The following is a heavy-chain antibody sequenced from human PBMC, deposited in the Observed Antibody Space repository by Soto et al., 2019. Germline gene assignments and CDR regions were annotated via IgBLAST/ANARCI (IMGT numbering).Heavy chain of an antibody. D-gene: IGHD1-1*01. Sequence: PGGSLRLCCIASGFSFGNDWMGWVRQAPGKGLEWVANIKEDGSEKFSVDSVRGRFTISRDNAKNSLYLQMNSLRADDTAVYYCARPERNSKYHPLLSWGQGTLVTVSS. CDR1: GFSFGNDW. CDR2: IKEDGSEK. V-gene: IGHV3-7*01. J-gene: IGHJ4*02. CDR3: ARPERNSKYHPLLS.